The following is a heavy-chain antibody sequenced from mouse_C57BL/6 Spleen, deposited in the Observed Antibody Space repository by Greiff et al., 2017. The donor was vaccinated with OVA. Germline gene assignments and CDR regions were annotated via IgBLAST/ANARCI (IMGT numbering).Heavy chain of an antibody. J-gene: IGHJ4*01. V-gene: IGHV1-61*01. Sequence: QVQLQQPGAELVRPGSSVKLSCKASGYTFTSYWMDWVKQRPGQGLEWIGNIYPSDSETHYNQKFKDKATLTVDKSSSTAYMQISSLTSEVSAVYYCARGGITTVVARSYYAMDYWGQGTSVTVSS. D-gene: IGHD1-1*01. CDR2: IYPSDSET. CDR3: ARGGITTVVARSYYAMDY. CDR1: GYTFTSYW.